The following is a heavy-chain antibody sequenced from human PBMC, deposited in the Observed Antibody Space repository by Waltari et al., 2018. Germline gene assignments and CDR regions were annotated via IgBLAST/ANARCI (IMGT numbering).Heavy chain of an antibody. CDR3: ARVGGYYYYYMDV. D-gene: IGHD3-16*01. Sequence: EVQLVESGGGLVQPGGSLRLSCFASGFNPRSHEVYWIRQAPGKGLEWVASIGTTDGSIYYADSVKGRFTISRDNAKNSLYLQMNSLRADDTAVYYCARVGGYYYYYMDVWGRGTTVTISS. J-gene: IGHJ6*03. V-gene: IGHV3-48*03. CDR1: GFNPRSHE. CDR2: IGTTDGSI.